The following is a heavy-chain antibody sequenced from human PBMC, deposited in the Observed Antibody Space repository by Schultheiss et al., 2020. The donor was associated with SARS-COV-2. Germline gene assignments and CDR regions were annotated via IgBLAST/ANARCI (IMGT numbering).Heavy chain of an antibody. CDR2: INAGNGNT. CDR1: GYTFTSYA. Sequence: ASVKVSCKASGYTFTSYAMHWVRQAPGQRLEWMGWINAGNGNTKYSQKFQGRVTITRDTSASTAYMELSSLRSEDTAVYYCARGTVADDAFDIWGQGTMVTVSS. V-gene: IGHV1-3*01. D-gene: IGHD6-19*01. J-gene: IGHJ3*02. CDR3: ARGTVADDAFDI.